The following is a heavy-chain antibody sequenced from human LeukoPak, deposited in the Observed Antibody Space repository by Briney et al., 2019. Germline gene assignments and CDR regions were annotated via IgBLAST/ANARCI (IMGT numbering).Heavy chain of an antibody. CDR1: GGSISSSSYY. Sequence: SETLSLTCTVSGGSISSSSYYWGWIRQPPGKGLEWIGSIYYSGSTNYNPSLKSRVTISVDTSKNQFSLKLSSVTAADTAVYYCARDILGGLQIAFDIWGQGTMVTVSS. CDR3: ARDILGGLQIAFDI. CDR2: IYYSGST. D-gene: IGHD3-16*01. V-gene: IGHV4-39*07. J-gene: IGHJ3*02.